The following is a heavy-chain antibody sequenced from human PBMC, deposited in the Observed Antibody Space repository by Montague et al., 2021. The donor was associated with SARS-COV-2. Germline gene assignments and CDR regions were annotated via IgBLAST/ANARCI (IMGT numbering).Heavy chain of an antibody. D-gene: IGHD4-17*01. V-gene: IGHV3-48*03. CDR3: ARHYGDYFYDYYGMDV. Sequence: SLRLSCAASGFTFSSYEMNWVRQAPGKGLEWLSYISRSGDLIYYXDSVKGRFTISRDNAKRSLYLQMTSLRAEDTAVYYCARHYGDYFYDYYGMDVGGQGTTVTVSS. J-gene: IGHJ6*02. CDR2: ISRSGDLI. CDR1: GFTFSSYE.